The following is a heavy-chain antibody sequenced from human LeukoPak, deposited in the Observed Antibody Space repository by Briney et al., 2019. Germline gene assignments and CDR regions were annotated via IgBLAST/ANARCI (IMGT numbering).Heavy chain of an antibody. CDR3: ARDVKAYGGPHWLDP. J-gene: IGHJ5*02. Sequence: GGSLRPSCAASGFTFSSYGMHWVRQAPGKGLEWVAVISYDGSDKYYADSVKGRFTISRDSSKNTLYLQMNSLRAEDTAVYYCARDVKAYGGPHWLDPWGQGTLVTVSS. CDR1: GFTFSSYG. V-gene: IGHV3-30*19. D-gene: IGHD2-21*01. CDR2: ISYDGSDK.